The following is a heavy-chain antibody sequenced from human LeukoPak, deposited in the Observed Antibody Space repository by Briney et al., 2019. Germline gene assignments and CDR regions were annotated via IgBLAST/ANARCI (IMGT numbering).Heavy chain of an antibody. D-gene: IGHD6-19*01. J-gene: IGHJ4*02. CDR2: IHYSGKV. CDR1: GGSLSSSGHW. Sequence: SETLSLTCTVPGGSLSSSGHWWVWIRQSPGKGLEWIGSIHYSGKVYYNPSLKSRVTTSVDTSTDQFSLRLSSATAADTAIYYCARQSGDQSSAWYFDAWGQGTLVTVSS. V-gene: IGHV4-39*01. CDR3: ARQSGDQSSAWYFDA.